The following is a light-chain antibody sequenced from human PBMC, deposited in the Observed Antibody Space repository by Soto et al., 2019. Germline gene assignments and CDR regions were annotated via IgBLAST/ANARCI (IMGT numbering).Light chain of an antibody. Sequence: DIQMAQSPSSLSASIGDRVTITCRASQGISEYLAWYQQRPGNAPNLLIYGASILQSGVPSRFSGSGSGTHFTLTISSLQPEDVATYFCQQYERFYTFGQGTKLEI. J-gene: IGKJ2*01. CDR1: QGISEY. CDR3: QQYERFYT. CDR2: GAS. V-gene: IGKV1-27*01.